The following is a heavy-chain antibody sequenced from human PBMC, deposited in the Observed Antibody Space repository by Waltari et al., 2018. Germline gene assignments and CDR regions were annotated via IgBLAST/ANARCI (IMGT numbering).Heavy chain of an antibody. Sequence: QLQLQESGPGLVKPSETLSLTCTVSGDSMNSNSWWSWVRQSPDKGLEWIGQVLRNGISNYNPSLEGRVIISLDTSNNRFSLELTSATAVDTAVYYCARDRGTGLYLDSWGPGTLVTVS. D-gene: IGHD1-1*01. CDR1: GDSMNSNSW. J-gene: IGHJ4*02. CDR3: ARDRGTGLYLDS. V-gene: IGHV4-4*02. CDR2: VLRNGIS.